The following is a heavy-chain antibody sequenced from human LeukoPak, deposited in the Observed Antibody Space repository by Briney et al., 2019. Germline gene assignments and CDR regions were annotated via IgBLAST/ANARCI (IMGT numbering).Heavy chain of an antibody. D-gene: IGHD4-11*01. CDR2: IYSDGTT. V-gene: IGHV3-53*01. CDR3: ARDSPYSDYLIGGAFNI. Sequence: GGSLRLSCAASGFTVGSNYMSWVRQAPGKGLEWVSVIYSDGTTYYADSVKGRFTISRDISKNTLYLQMNSLGAEDTAVYYCARDSPYSDYLIGGAFNIWGQGTMVTVSS. J-gene: IGHJ3*02. CDR1: GFTVGSNY.